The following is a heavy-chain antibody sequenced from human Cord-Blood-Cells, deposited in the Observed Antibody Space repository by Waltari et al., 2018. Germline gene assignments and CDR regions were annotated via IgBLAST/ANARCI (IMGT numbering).Heavy chain of an antibody. CDR2: IKSDGSST. D-gene: IGHD3-10*01. V-gene: IGHV3-74*01. Sequence: EVQLVESGGGLVQPGGSLRLSCAASGFTFSSYWMHWVRQAPGKGLVWVSRIKSDGSSTSDADSVKGRFTISRDNAKNTLYLQMNSLRAEDTAVYYCARDLYGSGSYNWFDPWGQGTLVTVSS. J-gene: IGHJ5*02. CDR3: ARDLYGSGSYNWFDP. CDR1: GFTFSSYW.